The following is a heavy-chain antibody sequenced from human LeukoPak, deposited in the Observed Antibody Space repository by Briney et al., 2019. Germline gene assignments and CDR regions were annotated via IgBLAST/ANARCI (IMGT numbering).Heavy chain of an antibody. V-gene: IGHV3-30*02. J-gene: IGHJ4*02. CDR1: GFAFSSYG. CDR2: IRYDGSNK. D-gene: IGHD6-6*01. CDR3: ARWPYSSSYYFDY. Sequence: GGSLRLSCAASGFAFSSYGMHWVRQAPGKGLEWVAFIRYDGSNKYYADSVKGRFTISRDNSKNTLYLQMNSLRAEDTAVYYCARWPYSSSYYFDYWGQGTLVTVSS.